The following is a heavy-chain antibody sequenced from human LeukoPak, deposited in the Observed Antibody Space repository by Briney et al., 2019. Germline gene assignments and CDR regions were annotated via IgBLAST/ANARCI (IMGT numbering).Heavy chain of an antibody. Sequence: GGSWRLSWAASRSTFNNYAMSWVRQAPGKGLEWVSVISGSGGSTYYADSVKGRFTISRDNSKNTLYLQMNSLRAEDTAVYYCAKGAQQLVYWVDYWGQGTLVTVSS. V-gene: IGHV3-23*01. CDR2: ISGSGGST. CDR1: RSTFNNYA. J-gene: IGHJ4*02. CDR3: AKGAQQLVYWVDY. D-gene: IGHD6-13*01.